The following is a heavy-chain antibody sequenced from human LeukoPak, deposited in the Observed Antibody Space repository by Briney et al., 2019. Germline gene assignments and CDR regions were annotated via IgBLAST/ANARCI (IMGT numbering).Heavy chain of an antibody. CDR3: AKEGRSLQTY. Sequence: PGGYLRLSCAASGFMFSSNWMSWVRLAPGKGLVWVANIKEDGTETYYVDSVKGRFTISRDNAKNSLYLQMNRLRVEDTAVYYCAKEGRSLQTYWGQGTLVTVSS. D-gene: IGHD5-24*01. J-gene: IGHJ4*02. CDR2: IKEDGTET. V-gene: IGHV3-7*03. CDR1: GFMFSSNW.